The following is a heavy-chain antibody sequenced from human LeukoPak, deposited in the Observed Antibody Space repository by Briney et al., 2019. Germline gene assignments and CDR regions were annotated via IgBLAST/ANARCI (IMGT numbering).Heavy chain of an antibody. V-gene: IGHV3-21*01. CDR3: AREGGGLGTYFDY. CDR1: GFTFSSYS. Sequence: GGSLRLSCAASGFTFSSYSMNWVRQAPGKGLEWVSSISSSSSYIYYAGSVKGRFTISRDNAKNSLYLQMNSLRAEDTAVYYCAREGGGLGTYFDYWGQGTLVTVSS. CDR2: ISSSSSYI. D-gene: IGHD5-12*01. J-gene: IGHJ4*02.